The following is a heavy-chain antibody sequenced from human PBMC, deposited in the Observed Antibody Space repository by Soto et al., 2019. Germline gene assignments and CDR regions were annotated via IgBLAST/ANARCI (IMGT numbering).Heavy chain of an antibody. CDR3: ARGVPATLVRGIVISNWFDP. J-gene: IGHJ5*02. CDR1: GGSISSYY. D-gene: IGHD3-10*01. V-gene: IGHV4-59*01. Sequence: SETLSLTCTVSGGSISSYYWSWIRQSPGKGLEWIGYIYDIGNTNYNPSLKSRITISLDTSKDQFSLRLSSVTAADTAVYYCARGVPATLVRGIVISNWFDPWGQGPLVTVPS. CDR2: IYDIGNT.